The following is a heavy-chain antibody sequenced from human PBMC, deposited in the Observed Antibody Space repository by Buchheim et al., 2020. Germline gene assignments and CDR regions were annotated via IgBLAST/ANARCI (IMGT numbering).Heavy chain of an antibody. Sequence: EVQLVESGGGLVQPGGSLRLSCAASGFTFSDYWMTWVRQAPGKGLEWVANKDQDGSEKYYVDSVKGRFTISRDNAKNSLYLQMNGLRVEDTAVYYCARFSSLRSLDYWGRGTL. J-gene: IGHJ4*02. CDR2: KDQDGSEK. CDR1: GFTFSDYW. D-gene: IGHD6-19*01. CDR3: ARFSSLRSLDY. V-gene: IGHV3-7*01.